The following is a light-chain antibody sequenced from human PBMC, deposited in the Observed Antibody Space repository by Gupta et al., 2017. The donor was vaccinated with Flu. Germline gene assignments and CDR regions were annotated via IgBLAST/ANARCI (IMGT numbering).Light chain of an antibody. CDR1: QSVSSTF. CDR2: GQS. V-gene: IGKV3-20*01. J-gene: IGKJ1*01. CDR3: QQEQYSAPT. Sequence: EIVCTQSPRILSMSPGDVFTLSCRASQSVSSTFLASYQQNPGQAHKLHMYGQSTRANGIPDRSRGGGYGTVFTLTISSRELEDFAVYYCQQEQYSAPTFGPGTKVE.